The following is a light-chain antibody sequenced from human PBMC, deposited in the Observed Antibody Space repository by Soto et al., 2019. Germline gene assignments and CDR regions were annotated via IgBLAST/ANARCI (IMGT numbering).Light chain of an antibody. Sequence: DILMTQSPSTLSGSVGERVTITCRASQTISSWLAWYQQKPGKAPKLLIYAASSLQSGVPSRFSGSGSGTDFTLTISSLQPEDFATYFCQQSYSTPWTFGQGTKVDIK. CDR3: QQSYSTPWT. J-gene: IGKJ1*01. V-gene: IGKV1-39*01. CDR2: AAS. CDR1: QTISSW.